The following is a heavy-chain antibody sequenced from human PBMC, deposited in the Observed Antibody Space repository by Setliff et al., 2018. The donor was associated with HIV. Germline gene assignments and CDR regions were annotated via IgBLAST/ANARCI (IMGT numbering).Heavy chain of an antibody. Sequence: GGSLRLSCAVSGFTFSSYPMSWVRQAPGKGLEWVAHINQDGSEKNHVDSVKGRFTISRDNARNSLYLQMNSLKADDTAVYYCARDVAVAGTEFWGQGTLVTVSS. CDR3: ARDVAVAGTEF. J-gene: IGHJ4*02. D-gene: IGHD6-19*01. V-gene: IGHV3-7*01. CDR1: GFTFSSYP. CDR2: INQDGSEK.